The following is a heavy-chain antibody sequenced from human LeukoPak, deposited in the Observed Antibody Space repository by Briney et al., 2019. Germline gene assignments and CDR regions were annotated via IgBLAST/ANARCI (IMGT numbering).Heavy chain of an antibody. CDR1: GFTFSSYW. CDR2: IKQDGSEK. Sequence: GGSLRLSCAASGFTFSSYWMSWVRQAPGKGLEWVANIKQDGSEKYYVDSVKGRFTISRDNAKNPLYLQMNSLRAEDTAVYYCARNGRFGELFHWGQGTLVTVSS. J-gene: IGHJ4*02. D-gene: IGHD3-10*01. V-gene: IGHV3-7*01. CDR3: ARNGRFGELFH.